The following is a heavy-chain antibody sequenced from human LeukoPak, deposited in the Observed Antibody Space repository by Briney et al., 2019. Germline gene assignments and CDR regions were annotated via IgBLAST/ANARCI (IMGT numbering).Heavy chain of an antibody. V-gene: IGHV3-23*01. CDR2: ITGSGVIT. CDR3: AKGPQVGSGYHPDY. J-gene: IGHJ4*02. D-gene: IGHD3-22*01. Sequence: GGSLRLSCSASGFTLSSYAMGWVRQAPGKGLEWVSDITGSGVITYYADSVKSRFTISRDNSKNTLYVQMNSLRVEDTAVYYCAKGPQVGSGYHPDYWGQGTLVTVSS. CDR1: GFTLSSYA.